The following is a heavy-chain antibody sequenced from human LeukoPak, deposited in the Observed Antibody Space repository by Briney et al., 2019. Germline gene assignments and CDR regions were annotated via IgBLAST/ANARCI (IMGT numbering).Heavy chain of an antibody. Sequence: GGSLRLSCAASGFTFSSYAMHWVRQAPGKGLEWVAVISYDGSNKYYADSVKGRFTISRDNSKNTLYLQMNSLRAEDTAAYYCAREYYDILTGYTDDAFDIWGQGTMVTVSS. CDR3: AREYYDILTGYTDDAFDI. J-gene: IGHJ3*02. V-gene: IGHV3-30*04. CDR2: ISYDGSNK. D-gene: IGHD3-9*01. CDR1: GFTFSSYA.